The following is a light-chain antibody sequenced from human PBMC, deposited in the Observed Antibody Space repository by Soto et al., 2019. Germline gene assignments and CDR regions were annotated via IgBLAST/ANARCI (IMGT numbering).Light chain of an antibody. V-gene: IGKV3-20*01. Sequence: VLTQCPATLSLSPGERVTLSFMASQNVPTNYLAWYQQKPGQAPRLLSFGASSRATGIPDKFSGSGSGTDFTLSISRLEPEDFAVYYCQQYGSSGTFGQGTKVDIK. CDR1: QNVPTNY. CDR3: QQYGSSGT. CDR2: GAS. J-gene: IGKJ1*01.